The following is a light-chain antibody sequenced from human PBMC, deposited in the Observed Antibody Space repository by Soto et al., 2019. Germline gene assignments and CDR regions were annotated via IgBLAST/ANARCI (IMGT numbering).Light chain of an antibody. CDR3: QQYNNWPFT. Sequence: EIVMTQSPATLSVSPGERATLSCRASQSVSSNLAWYQQKPGQAPRLLIYGASTRATGIPARFSGSGSGTDFTLTISSLQSADFADYYCQQYNNWPFTFGPGNKVDSK. CDR1: QSVSSN. V-gene: IGKV3-15*01. J-gene: IGKJ3*01. CDR2: GAS.